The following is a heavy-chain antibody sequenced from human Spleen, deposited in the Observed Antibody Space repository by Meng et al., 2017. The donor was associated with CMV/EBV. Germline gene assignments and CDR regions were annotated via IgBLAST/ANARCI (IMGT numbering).Heavy chain of an antibody. Sequence: CPVSGGAVSGDAYFWTWIRPPPGKGLEWIGCIYDSGITSYNPSLKSRVTISVDTSKNHFSLKLSSVTAADTAVYYCARDRGWELLDYWGQGTLVTVSS. V-gene: IGHV4-61*03. D-gene: IGHD1-26*01. J-gene: IGHJ4*02. CDR1: GGAVSGDAYF. CDR2: IYDSGIT. CDR3: ARDRGWELLDY.